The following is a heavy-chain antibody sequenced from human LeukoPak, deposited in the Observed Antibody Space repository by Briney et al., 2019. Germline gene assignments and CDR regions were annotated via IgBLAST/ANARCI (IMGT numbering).Heavy chain of an antibody. D-gene: IGHD3-10*01. Sequence: GRSLRLSCAASGFTFSSYGMHWVRQAPGKGLEWVAVMWYDGSNKYYADSVNGRFTISTDNSKNTLYLQMNSLRAEDTAVYYCAIQGDHYYGSGSYPYYFDYWGQGTLVTVSS. V-gene: IGHV3-33*01. J-gene: IGHJ4*02. CDR3: AIQGDHYYGSGSYPYYFDY. CDR1: GFTFSSYG. CDR2: MWYDGSNK.